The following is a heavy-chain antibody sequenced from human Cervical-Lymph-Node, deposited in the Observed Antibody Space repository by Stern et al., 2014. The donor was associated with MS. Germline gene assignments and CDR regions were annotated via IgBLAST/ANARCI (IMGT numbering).Heavy chain of an antibody. J-gene: IGHJ4*02. CDR2: ISPLFGTT. CDR1: GGTFRTFD. Sequence: QVQLVESGAEVKKPGSSMKVSCKASGGTFRTFDIIWVRQAPGQGLELLGRISPLFGTTNYVQKVQGRVTMTAYASTSTAYMELSSLRSEDTAVYYCARHQGGIAANWGQGTLVTVSS. D-gene: IGHD6-13*01. CDR3: ARHQGGIAAN. V-gene: IGHV1-69*01.